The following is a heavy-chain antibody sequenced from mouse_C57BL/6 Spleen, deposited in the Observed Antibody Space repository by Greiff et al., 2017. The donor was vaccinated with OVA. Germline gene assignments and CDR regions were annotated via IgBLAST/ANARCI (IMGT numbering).Heavy chain of an antibody. CDR1: GYTFTSYW. CDR3: ARSHYGSSYGDFDV. V-gene: IGHV1-69*01. CDR2: IDPSDSYT. Sequence: VQLQQPGAELVMPGASVKLSCKASGYTFTSYWMHWVKQRPGQGLEWIGEIDPSDSYTNYNQKFKGKSTLTVDKSSRTAYMQLSSLTSEDSAVYYCARSHYGSSYGDFDVWGTGTTVTVSS. J-gene: IGHJ1*03. D-gene: IGHD1-1*01.